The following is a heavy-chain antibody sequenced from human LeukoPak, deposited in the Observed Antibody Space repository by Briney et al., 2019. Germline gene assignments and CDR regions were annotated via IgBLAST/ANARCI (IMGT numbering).Heavy chain of an antibody. Sequence: PGRSLRLSCAASGFTFDDYAMHWVRQAPGKGLEWVSGISWNSGSIGYADSVKGRFTISRDNAKNSLYLQMNSLRAEDTALYYCAKGRRERGAFDYRGQGTLVTVSS. J-gene: IGHJ4*02. CDR2: ISWNSGSI. CDR1: GFTFDDYA. CDR3: AKGRRERGAFDY. D-gene: IGHD4/OR15-4a*01. V-gene: IGHV3-9*01.